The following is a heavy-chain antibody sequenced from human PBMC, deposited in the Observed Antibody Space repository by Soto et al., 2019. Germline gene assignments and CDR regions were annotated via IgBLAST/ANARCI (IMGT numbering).Heavy chain of an antibody. Sequence: QVQLGESGGGVVQPGRSLRLSCAASGFTFSVYGMHWVRQAPGKGLEWVALVSYDGSIKYYADSVKGRFTISRDNSKNTLYLQMNSLRVEDTAVYYCAKDGSHLAVAGTSPTSYFYGLAVWGQGTTVTVSS. D-gene: IGHD6-19*01. CDR3: AKDGSHLAVAGTSPTSYFYGLAV. J-gene: IGHJ6*02. V-gene: IGHV3-30*18. CDR1: GFTFSVYG. CDR2: VSYDGSIK.